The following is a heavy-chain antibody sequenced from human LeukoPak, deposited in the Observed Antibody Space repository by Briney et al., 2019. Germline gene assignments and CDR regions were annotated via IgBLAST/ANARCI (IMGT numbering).Heavy chain of an antibody. D-gene: IGHD3-10*01. CDR1: GYTFTDYY. J-gene: IGHJ4*02. CDR2: INPNTGDT. V-gene: IGHV1-2*06. Sequence: ASVKVSSKASGYTFTDYYVHWGRQATGLGLEWMGRINPNTGDTNYARKFQGRVTMTRDTSISTAYMELSRLSSDDTAVYYCAREGDRAYWGQGTLVTVSS. CDR3: AREGDRAY.